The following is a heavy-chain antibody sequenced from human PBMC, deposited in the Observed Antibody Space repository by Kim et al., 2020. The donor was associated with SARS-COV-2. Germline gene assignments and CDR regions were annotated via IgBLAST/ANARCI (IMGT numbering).Heavy chain of an antibody. CDR1: GFTFDDYA. Sequence: GGSLRLSCAASGFTFDDYAMHWVRQSPTKGLEWVCLISGNGVTTYLADSVKGRFSVSRDNSKSSLFLQMNSLRSEDSAVYYCVKVKGFAVLSGLDVWGRGTTVTVSS. V-gene: IGHV3-43*02. D-gene: IGHD3-9*01. J-gene: IGHJ6*02. CDR2: ISGNGVTT. CDR3: VKVKGFAVLSGLDV.